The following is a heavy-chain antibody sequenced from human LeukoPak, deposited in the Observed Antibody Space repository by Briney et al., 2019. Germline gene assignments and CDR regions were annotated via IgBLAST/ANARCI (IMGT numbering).Heavy chain of an antibody. Sequence: PSETLSLTCAVSGGSISSGGYSWSWIRQPPGKGLEWIGYIYHSGSTYYNPSLKSRVTISVDRSKNQFSLKLSSVTPADTAVYYCASMTTVTTGAFDYWGQGTLVTVSS. CDR3: ASMTTVTTGAFDY. CDR2: IYHSGST. CDR1: GGSISSGGYS. J-gene: IGHJ4*02. D-gene: IGHD4-17*01. V-gene: IGHV4-30-2*01.